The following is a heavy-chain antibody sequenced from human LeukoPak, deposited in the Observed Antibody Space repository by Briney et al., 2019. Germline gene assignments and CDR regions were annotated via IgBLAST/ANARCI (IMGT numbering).Heavy chain of an antibody. CDR1: GGSISSSSYY. D-gene: IGHD1-26*01. CDR3: ASRPPSGSLDY. V-gene: IGHV4-39*07. J-gene: IGHJ4*02. Sequence: SETLSLTCTVSGGSISSSSYYWGWIRQPPGKGLEWIGSIYYSGSAYYNPSLKSRVTISVDTSKNQFSLKLSSVTAADTAVYYCASRPPSGSLDYWGQGTLVIVSS. CDR2: IYYSGSA.